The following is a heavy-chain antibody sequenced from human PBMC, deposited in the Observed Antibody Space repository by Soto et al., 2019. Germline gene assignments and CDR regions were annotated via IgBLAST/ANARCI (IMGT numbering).Heavy chain of an antibody. CDR3: ARVRGYSSGWYAY. J-gene: IGHJ4*02. D-gene: IGHD6-19*01. CDR2: IYYSGSS. Sequence: PSETLSLTCSVSGGSISGDYYWSWIRQSPEKGLERIGHIYYSGSSYSNPALQSRLSMSLDTSKNQFSLKLRSVTAADTAVYYCARVRGYSSGWYAYWGQGTLVTVSS. CDR1: GGSISGDYY. V-gene: IGHV4-30-4*08.